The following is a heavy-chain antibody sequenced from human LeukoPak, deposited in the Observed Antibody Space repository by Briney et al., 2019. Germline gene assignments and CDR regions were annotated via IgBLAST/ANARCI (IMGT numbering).Heavy chain of an antibody. J-gene: IGHJ4*02. CDR2: ISGSGGST. CDR1: GFTFSSYA. CDR3: AKDYYYDSSGYWGYYFDY. V-gene: IGHV3-23*01. D-gene: IGHD3-22*01. Sequence: PGGSLRLSCAASGFTFSSYAMSWVRQAPGKGLEWVSGISGSGGSTYYADSVKGRFTISRDNSKNTLYLQMNSLRAEDTAVYYCAKDYYYDSSGYWGYYFDYWGQGTLVTVSS.